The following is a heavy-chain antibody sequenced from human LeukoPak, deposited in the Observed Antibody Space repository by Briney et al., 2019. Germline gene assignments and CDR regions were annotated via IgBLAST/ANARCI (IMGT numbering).Heavy chain of an antibody. D-gene: IGHD1-20*01. Sequence: GGALRLSCASSGFTFSNYGMSGVRQTPGKGLEWVSLISTSGNYIYYADTVKGRFTITRDNAKNSLYLQMNSLRAEDTAVYYCARDNWIEAHYFDYWGQGTLVTVSS. J-gene: IGHJ4*02. CDR3: ARDNWIEAHYFDY. CDR1: GFTFSNYG. V-gene: IGHV3-21*01. CDR2: ISTSGNYI.